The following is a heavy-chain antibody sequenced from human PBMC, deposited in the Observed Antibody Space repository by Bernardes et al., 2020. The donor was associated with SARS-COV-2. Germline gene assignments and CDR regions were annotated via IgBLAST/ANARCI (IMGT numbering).Heavy chain of an antibody. Sequence: SETLSLTCTVSGGSISSYYWSWIRQPPGKGLEWIGYIYYSGSTNYNPSLKSRVTISVDTSKNQFSLKLSSVTAADTAVYYCARDAPSGYYSYFDYWGQGTLVTVSS. V-gene: IGHV4-59*01. CDR1: GGSISSYY. J-gene: IGHJ4*02. CDR3: ARDAPSGYYSYFDY. D-gene: IGHD3-22*01. CDR2: IYYSGST.